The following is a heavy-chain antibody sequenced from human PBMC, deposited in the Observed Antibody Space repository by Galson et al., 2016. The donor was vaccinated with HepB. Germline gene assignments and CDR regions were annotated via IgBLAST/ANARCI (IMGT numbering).Heavy chain of an antibody. CDR1: GFTFSSYA. Sequence: SLRLSCAASGFTFSSYAMSWVRQAPGKGLEWVSAISSSGGTTNYADSVKGRFTISRDNAKNSLYLQMNSLRAEDTAVYYCARDGETVGRLFTPDYWGQGTLVTVSS. CDR2: ISSSGGTT. D-gene: IGHD7-27*01. J-gene: IGHJ4*02. V-gene: IGHV3-23*01. CDR3: ARDGETVGRLFTPDY.